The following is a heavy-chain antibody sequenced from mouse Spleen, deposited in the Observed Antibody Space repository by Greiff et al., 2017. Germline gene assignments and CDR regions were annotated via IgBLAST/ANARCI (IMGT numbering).Heavy chain of an antibody. J-gene: IGHJ2*01. CDR1: GFNFKNTY. Sequence: VQLQQSVAELVRPGASVKLSCTASGFNFKNTYMHWVKQRPEQGLEWIGRIDPANGNTKYAPKFQGKATITADTSSNTAYLQLSSLTSEDTAIYYCARLRGFDYWGQGTTLTVSS. CDR2: IDPANGNT. V-gene: IGHV14-3*01. CDR3: ARLRGFDY. D-gene: IGHD1-1*01.